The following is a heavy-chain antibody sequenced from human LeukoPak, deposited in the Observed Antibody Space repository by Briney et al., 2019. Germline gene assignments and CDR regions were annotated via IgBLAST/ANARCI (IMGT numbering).Heavy chain of an antibody. V-gene: IGHV1-2*02. D-gene: IGHD2-15*01. CDR1: GYTFTGYY. Sequence: ASVKVSCKASGYTFTGYYMHWVRQAPGQGLEWMGWINPNSGGTNYAQKFQGRVTMTRDTSISTAYMELSRLRSDDTAVYYCATKQTPRHCSGGSCRDYYYYYYMDVWGKGTTVTVSS. J-gene: IGHJ6*03. CDR2: INPNSGGT. CDR3: ATKQTPRHCSGGSCRDYYYYYYMDV.